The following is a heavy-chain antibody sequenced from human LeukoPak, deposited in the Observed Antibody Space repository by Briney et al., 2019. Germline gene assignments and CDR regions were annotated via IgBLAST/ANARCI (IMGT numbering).Heavy chain of an antibody. CDR3: TRDRELAAAGPYYYYMDV. CDR2: IRSKAYGGTT. V-gene: IGHV3-49*04. J-gene: IGHJ6*03. D-gene: IGHD6-13*01. CDR1: GFTFGDYA. Sequence: PGRSLRLSCTVSGFTFGDYAMSWVRQAPGKGLEWVGFIRSKAYGGTTEYAASVKGRFTISRDDSKSIAYLQMDSLNTDDTAVYYCTRDRELAAAGPYYYYMDVWGKGTTVTVSS.